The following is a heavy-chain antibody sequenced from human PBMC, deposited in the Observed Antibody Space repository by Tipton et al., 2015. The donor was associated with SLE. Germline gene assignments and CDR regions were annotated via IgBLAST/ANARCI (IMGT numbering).Heavy chain of an antibody. Sequence: TLSLTCTVSGFSISSGYYWAWIRQPPGKGLEWIGNIYHSGNTYYNPSLKSRISISLDTSKNHFSLNLTSVTAADTALYYCARLNIDLHDGFDLWGQGTMVIVSS. J-gene: IGHJ3*01. CDR3: ARLNIDLHDGFDL. CDR2: IYHSGNT. D-gene: IGHD2/OR15-2a*01. V-gene: IGHV4-38-2*02. CDR1: GFSISSGYY.